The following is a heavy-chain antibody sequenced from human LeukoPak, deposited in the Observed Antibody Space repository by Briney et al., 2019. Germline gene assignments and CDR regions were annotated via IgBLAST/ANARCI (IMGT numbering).Heavy chain of an antibody. CDR3: VWELPGY. CDR1: GFTFSSYG. CDR2: IRYDGSNK. J-gene: IGHJ4*02. Sequence: QSGGSLRLSCVASGFTFSSYGMHWVRQAPGKGLEWVTFIRYDGSNKYYADSVKGRFTISRDNSKNTLYLQMNSLRAEDTAVYYCVWELPGYWGQGTLVTVSS. V-gene: IGHV3-30*02. D-gene: IGHD1-26*01.